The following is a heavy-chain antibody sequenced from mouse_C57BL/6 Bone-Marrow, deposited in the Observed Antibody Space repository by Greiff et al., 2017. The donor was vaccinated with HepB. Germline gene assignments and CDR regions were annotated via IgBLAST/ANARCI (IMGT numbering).Heavy chain of an antibody. CDR3: ARLTTVVPHWYFDV. Sequence: QVQLQQSGPGLVQPSQSLSITCTVSGFSLTSYGVHWVRQSPGKGLEWLGVIWSGGSTDYNAAFISRLSISKDNSKSQVFFKMNSLQADDTAIYYCARLTTVVPHWYFDVWGTGTTVTVSS. CDR1: GFSLTSYG. D-gene: IGHD1-1*01. CDR2: IWSGGST. V-gene: IGHV2-2*01. J-gene: IGHJ1*03.